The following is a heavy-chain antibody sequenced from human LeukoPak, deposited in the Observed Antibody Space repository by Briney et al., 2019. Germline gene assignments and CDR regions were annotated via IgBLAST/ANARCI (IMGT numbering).Heavy chain of an antibody. V-gene: IGHV3-23*01. CDR2: IGASGGGT. Sequence: GGSLRLSCAVSGITLSNYGMSWVRQAPGKGLEWVAGIGASGGGTNYADSVKGRFTISRDNPKNTLYLQMNSLRAEDTAVYFCARRGVVIRVILVGFHKEAYYFDSWGQGALVTVSS. J-gene: IGHJ4*02. CDR1: GITLSNYG. CDR3: ARRGVVIRVILVGFHKEAYYFDS. D-gene: IGHD3-22*01.